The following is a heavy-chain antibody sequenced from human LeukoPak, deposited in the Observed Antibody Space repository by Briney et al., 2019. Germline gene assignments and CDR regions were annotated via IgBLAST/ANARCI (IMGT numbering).Heavy chain of an antibody. CDR1: GGSISSYY. Sequence: SETLSLTCTVSGGSISSYYWSWIRQPAGKGLEWIGRIYTSGNTNYNPTLKTRVTMSVDTSKNQFSLKLSSVTAADTAVYYCARGDRGYSYEFYFDYWGQGTLVTVSS. D-gene: IGHD5-18*01. J-gene: IGHJ4*02. CDR3: ARGDRGYSYEFYFDY. CDR2: IYTSGNT. V-gene: IGHV4-4*07.